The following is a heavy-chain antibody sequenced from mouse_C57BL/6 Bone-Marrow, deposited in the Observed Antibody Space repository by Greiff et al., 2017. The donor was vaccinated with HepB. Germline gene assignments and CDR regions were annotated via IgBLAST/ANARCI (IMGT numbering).Heavy chain of an antibody. D-gene: IGHD1-1*01. J-gene: IGHJ2*01. CDR3: ARHEEYYYGSSYYFDY. CDR1: GYTFTEYT. CDR2: FYPGSGSI. Sequence: VKLVESGAELVKPGASVKLSCKASGYTFTEYTIHWVKQRSGQGLEWIGWFYPGSGSIKYNEKFKDKATLTADKSSSTVYMELSRLTSEDSAVYFCARHEEYYYGSSYYFDYWGQGTTLTVSS. V-gene: IGHV1-62-2*01.